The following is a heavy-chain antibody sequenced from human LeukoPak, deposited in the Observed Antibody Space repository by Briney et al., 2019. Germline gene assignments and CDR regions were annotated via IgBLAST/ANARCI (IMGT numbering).Heavy chain of an antibody. CDR1: GGSFSGYY. CDR2: INHSGST. Sequence: SETLSLTCAVYGGSFSGYYWSWIRQPPGKGLEWIGEINHSGSTNYNPSLKSRVTISVDTSKNQFSLKLSSVTAADTAVYYCARGPRGIAAPLKWSDPWGQGTLVTVSS. CDR3: ARGPRGIAAPLKWSDP. V-gene: IGHV4-34*01. J-gene: IGHJ5*02. D-gene: IGHD6-6*01.